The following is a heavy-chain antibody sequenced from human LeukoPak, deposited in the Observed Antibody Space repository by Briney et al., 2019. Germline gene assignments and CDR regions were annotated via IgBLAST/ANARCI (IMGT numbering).Heavy chain of an antibody. CDR3: ARSGDSCSSTSCYSDL. D-gene: IGHD2-2*01. CDR2: MNPNSGNT. V-gene: IGHV1-8*01. J-gene: IGHJ2*01. CDR1: GYTFTSYD. Sequence: ASVKVSCKASGYTFTSYDINWVRQATGQGLEWMGWMNPNSGNTGYAQRFQGRVTMTRNTSISTAYMELSSLRSEDTAVYYCARSGDSCSSTSCYSDLWGRGTLVTVSS.